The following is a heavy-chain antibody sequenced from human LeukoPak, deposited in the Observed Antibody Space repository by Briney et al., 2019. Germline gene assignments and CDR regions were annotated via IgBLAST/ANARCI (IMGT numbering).Heavy chain of an antibody. CDR2: IYHSGST. J-gene: IGHJ5*02. Sequence: PSETLSLTCAVSGGSISSGGYSWSWIRQPPGKGLEWIGYIYHSGSTYYNPSLKSRVTISVDRSKNQFSLKLSSVTAADTAVYYCARRIIPADWFDPWGQGTLVTVSS. CDR1: GGSISSGGYS. CDR3: ARRIIPADWFDP. V-gene: IGHV4-30-2*01. D-gene: IGHD2-2*01.